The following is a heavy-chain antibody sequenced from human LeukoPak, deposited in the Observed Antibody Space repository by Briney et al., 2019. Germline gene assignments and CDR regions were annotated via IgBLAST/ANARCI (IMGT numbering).Heavy chain of an antibody. CDR3: AKGGSGDIVVVVAATPFDY. CDR2: ISWNSGSI. CDR1: GFTFDGYA. J-gene: IGHJ4*02. Sequence: GRPLRLSCAASGFTFDGYAMHWVRQAPGKGLEWVSGISWNSGSIGYADSVKGRLTISRDNAKNSLYLQMNSLRAEDTALYYCAKGGSGDIVVVVAATPFDYWGQGTLVTVSS. D-gene: IGHD2-15*01. V-gene: IGHV3-9*01.